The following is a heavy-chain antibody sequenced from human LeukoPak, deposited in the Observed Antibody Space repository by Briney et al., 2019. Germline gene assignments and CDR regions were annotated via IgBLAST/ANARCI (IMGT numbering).Heavy chain of an antibody. J-gene: IGHJ5*02. CDR2: ISYDGNNK. CDR3: ARDYTGYFP. Sequence: GGSLRLSCAASGFTFSSYAMHWVRQAPGKGLEWVAVISYDGNNKYYADSVKGRFTISRDDSKNTLYLQMNSLRAEDTAVYYCARDYTGYFPWGQGTLVIVSS. D-gene: IGHD3-9*01. CDR1: GFTFSSYA. V-gene: IGHV3-30-3*01.